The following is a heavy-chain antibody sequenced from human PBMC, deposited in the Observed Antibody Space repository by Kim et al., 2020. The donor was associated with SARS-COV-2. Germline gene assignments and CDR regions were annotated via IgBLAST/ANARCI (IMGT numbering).Heavy chain of an antibody. Sequence: ASVKVSCKASGYTFTSYAMHWVRQAPGQRLEWMGWINAGNGNTKYSQKFQGRVTITRDTSASTAYMELSSLRSEDTAVYYCARDYGGLIIAPTNWFDPWGQGTLVTVSS. V-gene: IGHV1-3*01. CDR2: INAGNGNT. CDR1: GYTFTSYA. CDR3: ARDYGGLIIAPTNWFDP. J-gene: IGHJ5*02. D-gene: IGHD3-10*01.